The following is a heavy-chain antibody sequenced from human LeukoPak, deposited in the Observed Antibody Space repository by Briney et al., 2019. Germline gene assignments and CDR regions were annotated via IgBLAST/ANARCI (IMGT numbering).Heavy chain of an antibody. Sequence: KSSETLSLTCTVSGGSISSYYWSWIRQPPGKGLEWIGYIYYSGSTNYNPSLKSRVTISVDTPENQFSLKLNSVTAADTALYYCARGSIAARNDAFDIWGQGTMVTVSS. D-gene: IGHD6-6*01. V-gene: IGHV4-59*01. J-gene: IGHJ3*02. CDR3: ARGSIAARNDAFDI. CDR1: GGSISSYY. CDR2: IYYSGST.